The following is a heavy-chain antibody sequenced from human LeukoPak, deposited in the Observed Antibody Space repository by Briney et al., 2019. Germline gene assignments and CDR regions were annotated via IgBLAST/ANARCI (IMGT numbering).Heavy chain of an antibody. D-gene: IGHD1-26*01. CDR2: IHHSGST. CDR1: GGSFSGYY. Sequence: SGTLSLTCAVYGGSFSGYYWSWIRQPPGKGLEWIGEIHHSGSTNYNPSLKGRVTISVDTSKNQFSRKLSSVTAADTAVYYCARCSGSTYYFDYWGQGTLVTVS. J-gene: IGHJ4*02. CDR3: ARCSGSTYYFDY. V-gene: IGHV4-34*01.